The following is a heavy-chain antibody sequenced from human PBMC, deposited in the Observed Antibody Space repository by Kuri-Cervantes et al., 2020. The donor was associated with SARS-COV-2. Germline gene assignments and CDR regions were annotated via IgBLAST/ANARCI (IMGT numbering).Heavy chain of an antibody. CDR2: IYYSGST. CDR3: ARETYYYDSSGYYYLYGMDV. V-gene: IGHV4-59*01. D-gene: IGHD3-22*01. CDR1: GGSISSYY. Sequence: SETLSLTCTVSGGSISSYYWSWIRQPPGKGLEWIGYIYYSGSTNYNSSLKSRVTISVGTSKNQFSLKPSSVTAADTAVYYCARETYYYDSSGYYYLYGMDVWGQGTTVTVSS. J-gene: IGHJ6*02.